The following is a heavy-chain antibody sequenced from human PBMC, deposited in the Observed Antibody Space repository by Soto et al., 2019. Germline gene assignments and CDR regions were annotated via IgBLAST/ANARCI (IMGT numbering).Heavy chain of an antibody. D-gene: IGHD3-10*01. CDR1: GFSLSTSGAG. Sequence: QITLKESGPTLVKPTQTLTLTCSFSGFSLSTSGAGVGWIRQPPGKALEWLALISWDDDKRYNPSLESRLTITKDTSKNQVVLTMTTMDPVDTATYYCAHRAEVGSGELLCRPFDYWGQGTLVTVSS. CDR3: AHRAEVGSGELLCRPFDY. J-gene: IGHJ4*02. CDR2: ISWDDDK. V-gene: IGHV2-5*02.